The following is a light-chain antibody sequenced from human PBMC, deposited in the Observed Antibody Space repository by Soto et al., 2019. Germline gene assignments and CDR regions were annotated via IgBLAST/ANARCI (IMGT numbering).Light chain of an antibody. CDR3: SSFTSSTTYV. Sequence: ALTQPPSVSGSPGQSVAVSCTGTSSDVGSYNRVSWYQQPPGTAPKLIIYEVSNRPSGVPDRFSGSKSGNTASLTISGLQAEDEADYYCSSFTSSTTYVFGTGTKVTVL. CDR1: SSDVGSYNR. J-gene: IGLJ1*01. CDR2: EVS. V-gene: IGLV2-18*02.